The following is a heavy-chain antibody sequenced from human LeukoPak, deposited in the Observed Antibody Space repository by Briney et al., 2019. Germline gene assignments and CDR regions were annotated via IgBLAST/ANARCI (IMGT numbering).Heavy chain of an antibody. CDR2: INPNSGGT. CDR3: ARRLDYYDSRTYYRSFDY. CDR1: GYTFTDYY. V-gene: IGHV1-2*02. D-gene: IGHD3-22*01. J-gene: IGHJ4*02. Sequence: GASVNVSCKASGYTFTDYYMHWVRQAAGQGLEWMGWINPNSGGTNYAQNFQGRVTMIRDTSISTAYMELSRLTPDDTAVYYCARRLDYYDSRTYYRSFDYWGQGTLVTVSS.